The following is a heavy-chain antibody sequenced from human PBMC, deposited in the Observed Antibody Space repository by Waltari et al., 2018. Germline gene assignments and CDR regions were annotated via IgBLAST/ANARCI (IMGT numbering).Heavy chain of an antibody. V-gene: IGHV4-34*01. CDR3: ARARDCTGGVCVRWFDP. CDR2: INHSGST. CDR1: GGSFSGYY. D-gene: IGHD2-8*02. J-gene: IGHJ5*02. Sequence: QVQLQQWGAGLLKPSETLYLTCAVYGGSFSGYYWLWIRQPPGKGLEWIGEINHSGSTNYNPSLKSRVTISVDTSKNQFSLKLSSVTAADTAVYYCARARDCTGGVCVRWFDPWGQGTLVTVSS.